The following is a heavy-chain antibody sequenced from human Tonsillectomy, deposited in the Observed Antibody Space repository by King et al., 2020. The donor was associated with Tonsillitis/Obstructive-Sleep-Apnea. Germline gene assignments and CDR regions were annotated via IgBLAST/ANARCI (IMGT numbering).Heavy chain of an antibody. Sequence: VQLQQWGAGLLKPSETLSLTCAVYGGSFSGYYWSWIRQPPGKGLEWIGGISHSGSTSYNPSLDSRVTISVDTSKNQFSLKLSSVTAADTAVYYCARGVYGGNSDWFFDLWGRGTLVTVSS. V-gene: IGHV4-34*01. J-gene: IGHJ2*01. D-gene: IGHD4-23*01. CDR3: ARGVYGGNSDWFFDL. CDR1: GGSFSGYY. CDR2: ISHSGST.